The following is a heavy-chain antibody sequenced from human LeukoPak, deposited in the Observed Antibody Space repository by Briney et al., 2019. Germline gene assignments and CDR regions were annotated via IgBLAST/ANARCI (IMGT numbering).Heavy chain of an antibody. J-gene: IGHJ4*02. Sequence: GASVKVSCKASGYTFTSYYMHWVRQAPEQGLEWMGIINPSGGSTNYAQKFQGRVTMTRDTSTSTVYMELSSLRSEDTAVYYCARQIPSIAVPSSSLDYWGQGTLVTVSS. D-gene: IGHD6-19*01. CDR2: INPSGGST. CDR3: ARQIPSIAVPSSSLDY. CDR1: GYTFTSYY. V-gene: IGHV1-46*01.